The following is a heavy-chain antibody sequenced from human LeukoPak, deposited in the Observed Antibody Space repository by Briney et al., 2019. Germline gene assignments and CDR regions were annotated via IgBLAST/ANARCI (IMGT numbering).Heavy chain of an antibody. CDR1: GFTFRSYG. D-gene: IGHD2-2*01. CDR2: ITSSSSYI. V-gene: IGHV3-21*01. CDR3: ARGGSNSPYYFDY. Sequence: GRSLRLSCAASGFTFRSYGMNWVRQAPGKGLEWVSSITSSSSYIYHADSVKGRFTISRDNAKNSLYLQMNSLRAEDTAVYYCARGGSNSPYYFDYWGQGTLVTVSS. J-gene: IGHJ4*02.